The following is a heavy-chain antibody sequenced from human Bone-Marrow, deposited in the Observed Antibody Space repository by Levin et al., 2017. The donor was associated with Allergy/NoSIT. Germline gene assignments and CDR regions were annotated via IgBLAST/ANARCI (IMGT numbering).Heavy chain of an antibody. CDR2: IWYRGSKE. Sequence: GESLKISCAASGFTFSSYGLHWVRQAPGKGLEWVAGIWYRGSKEYYADSVKGRFTISSDNSKNTLNLQMSSLRGEDTAVYYCTRRGWFGELDDGFDIWGQGTMVTVS. J-gene: IGHJ3*02. CDR3: TRRGWFGELDDGFDI. D-gene: IGHD3-10*01. CDR1: GFTFSSYG. V-gene: IGHV3-33*01.